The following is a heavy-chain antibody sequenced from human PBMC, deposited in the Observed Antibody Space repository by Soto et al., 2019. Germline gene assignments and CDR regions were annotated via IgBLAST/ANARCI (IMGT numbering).Heavy chain of an antibody. CDR1: GYTFTSHA. CDR3: ARVTVIAAAIGFNWFDP. V-gene: IGHV1-18*01. D-gene: IGHD6-13*01. Sequence: QVQLVPSGAEVKKPGASVKVSCKASGYTFTSHAITWVRHAPGQGLEWTGWISAYNGHTNYAQKLQGRVTMTIATSTSTVYMELRNLRSDDTAVYYCARVTVIAAAIGFNWFDPWGQGTLVTVSS. J-gene: IGHJ5*02. CDR2: ISAYNGHT.